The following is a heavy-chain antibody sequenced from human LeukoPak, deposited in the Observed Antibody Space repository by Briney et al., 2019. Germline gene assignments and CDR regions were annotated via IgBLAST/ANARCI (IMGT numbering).Heavy chain of an antibody. J-gene: IGHJ6*02. Sequence: GGSLRLSCAASGFNFSRYGMHWVRQAPGKGLEWVAVIWYDGSNKYYADSVKGRFTISRDNSKNTLYQQMNSLRAEDTAVYYCARDDLGTSYYSYGMDVWGQGTTVTVSS. CDR3: ARDDLGTSYYSYGMDV. D-gene: IGHD3/OR15-3a*01. V-gene: IGHV3-33*01. CDR2: IWYDGSNK. CDR1: GFNFSRYG.